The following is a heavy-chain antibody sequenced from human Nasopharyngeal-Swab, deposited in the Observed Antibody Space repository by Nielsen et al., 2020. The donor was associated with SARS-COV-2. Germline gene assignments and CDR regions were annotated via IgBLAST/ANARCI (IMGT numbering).Heavy chain of an antibody. V-gene: IGHV3-33*01. CDR3: TRGDGALTYFDY. CDR2: IWYDGGNK. Sequence: GESLKISCATSGFRFGSYGMHWVRQAPDTGLEWVAVIWYDGGNKYYADSVKGRFTVSRDDSKSTLYLQMNSLRAEDTAVYYCTRGDGALTYFDYWGQGTLVSVSS. D-gene: IGHD4-17*01. CDR1: GFRFGSYG. J-gene: IGHJ4*02.